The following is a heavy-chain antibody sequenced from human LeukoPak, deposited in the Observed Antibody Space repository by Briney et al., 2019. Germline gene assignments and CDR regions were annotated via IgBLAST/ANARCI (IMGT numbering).Heavy chain of an antibody. V-gene: IGHV3-33*01. Sequence: SGGSLRLSCAAPGFTFSSYGMHWVRQAPGKGLEWVAVIWYDGSNKYYADSVKGRFTISRDNSKNTLYLQMNSLRAEDTAVYYCARERRNWGSWDAFEIWGQGTMVTVSS. D-gene: IGHD7-27*01. CDR1: GFTFSSYG. CDR2: IWYDGSNK. CDR3: ARERRNWGSWDAFEI. J-gene: IGHJ3*02.